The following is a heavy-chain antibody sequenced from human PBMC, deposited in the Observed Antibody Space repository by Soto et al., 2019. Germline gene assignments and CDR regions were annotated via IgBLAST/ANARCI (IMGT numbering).Heavy chain of an antibody. CDR1: GYTFTSYD. J-gene: IGHJ4*02. CDR3: ARVLDDDYVWGSYRYFDY. D-gene: IGHD3-16*02. V-gene: IGHV1-8*01. Sequence: GASVKVSCKASGYTFTSYDINWVRQATGQGLEWMGWMNPNSGNTGYAQKFQGRVTMTRNTSISTAYMELSSLRSEDTAVYYCARVLDDDYVWGSYRYFDYWGQGTLVTVSS. CDR2: MNPNSGNT.